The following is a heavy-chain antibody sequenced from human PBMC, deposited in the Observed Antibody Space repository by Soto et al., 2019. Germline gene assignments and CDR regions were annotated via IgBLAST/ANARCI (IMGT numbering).Heavy chain of an antibody. CDR2: IYYSGST. D-gene: IGHD5-18*01. V-gene: IGHV4-39*01. CDR1: GGSISSSSDY. CDR3: ARPRGYSYGHHDAFDI. J-gene: IGHJ3*02. Sequence: SETLSLTCTVSGGSISSSSDYWGWIRQPPGKGLEWIGSIYYSGSTYYNPSLKSRVTISVDTSKNQFSLKLSSVTAADTAVYYCARPRGYSYGHHDAFDIWGQGTMVTVS.